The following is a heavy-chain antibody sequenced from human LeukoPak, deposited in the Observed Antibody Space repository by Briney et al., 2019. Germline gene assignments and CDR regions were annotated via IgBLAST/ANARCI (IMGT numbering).Heavy chain of an antibody. CDR1: GYTFTNYD. V-gene: IGHV1-8*03. D-gene: IGHD3-22*01. CDR3: ARCAYDTSVNPNWFDP. Sequence: ASVKVSCKASGYTFTNYDINWVRQATGQGLEWMGWMNPNSGNTGYAQKFQGRVTITRNISISTAYMELSSLRSEDTAVYYCARCAYDTSVNPNWFDPWGQGTLVTVSS. CDR2: MNPNSGNT. J-gene: IGHJ5*02.